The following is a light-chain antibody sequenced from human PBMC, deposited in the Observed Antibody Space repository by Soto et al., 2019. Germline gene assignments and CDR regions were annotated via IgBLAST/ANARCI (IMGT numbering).Light chain of an antibody. CDR1: QGLNSS. Sequence: ILLTQSPSTLSASPGHRATISSRASQGLNSSLVSYQHIRGQGPRLLIFVTSNRVNGVPTRFSGSGSGTDFTLTISGLETEDFAVYYCQQRDSWPLTFGGGTRVEI. J-gene: IGKJ4*01. V-gene: IGKV3-11*01. CDR3: QQRDSWPLT. CDR2: VTS.